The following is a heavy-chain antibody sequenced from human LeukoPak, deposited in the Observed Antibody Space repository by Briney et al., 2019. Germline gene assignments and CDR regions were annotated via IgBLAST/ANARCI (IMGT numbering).Heavy chain of an antibody. J-gene: IGHJ5*02. V-gene: IGHV1-69*05. D-gene: IGHD2-2*01. CDR2: IIPIFGTA. Sequence: SVKVSCKASGGTFSSYAISWVRQAPGQGLEWMGGIIPIFGTANYAQKFQGRVTITTDESTSTVYMELSSLRSEDTAVYYCARDTFPRSCISASCRNNYFDPWGQGTLVTVSS. CDR3: ARDTFPRSCISASCRNNYFDP. CDR1: GGTFSSYA.